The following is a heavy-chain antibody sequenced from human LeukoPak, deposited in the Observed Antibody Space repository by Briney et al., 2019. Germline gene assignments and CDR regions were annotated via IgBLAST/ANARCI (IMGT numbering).Heavy chain of an antibody. CDR1: GGSISSYY. V-gene: IGHV4-59*12. D-gene: IGHD1-20*01. Sequence: SETLSLTCTVSGGSISSYYWSWIRQPPGKGLEWIGYIYYSGSTNYNPSLKSRVTISVDTSKNQFSLKLSSVTAADTAVYYCARGPEPITGTFDYWGQGTLVTVSS. CDR2: IYYSGST. J-gene: IGHJ4*02. CDR3: ARGPEPITGTFDY.